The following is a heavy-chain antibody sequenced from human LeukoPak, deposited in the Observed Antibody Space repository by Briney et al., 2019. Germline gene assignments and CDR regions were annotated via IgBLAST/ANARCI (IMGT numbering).Heavy chain of an antibody. D-gene: IGHD6-13*01. V-gene: IGHV1-8*02. CDR1: GYTFTSYD. Sequence: ASVKVSCKASGYTFTSYDINWVRQATGQGLEWMGWMNPNSGNTGYAQKLQGRVTMTTDTSTSTAYMELRSLRSDDTAVYYCAREGAAAPGEGPYYWGQGTLVTVSS. CDR3: AREGAAAPGEGPYY. J-gene: IGHJ4*02. CDR2: MNPNSGNT.